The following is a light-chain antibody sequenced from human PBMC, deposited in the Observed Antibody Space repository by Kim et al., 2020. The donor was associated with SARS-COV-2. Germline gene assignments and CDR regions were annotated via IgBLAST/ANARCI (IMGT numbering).Light chain of an antibody. CDR1: QDIGND. V-gene: IGKV1-17*01. CDR2: GAS. Sequence: VSGGDRVTITCRASQDIGNDLGWYQQSPGRAPKRLIYGASTWQSGVPSRFSGSGSETEFTLTINSLQPEDFATYFCLQHRTYPITFGQGTRLEIK. J-gene: IGKJ5*01. CDR3: LQHRTYPIT.